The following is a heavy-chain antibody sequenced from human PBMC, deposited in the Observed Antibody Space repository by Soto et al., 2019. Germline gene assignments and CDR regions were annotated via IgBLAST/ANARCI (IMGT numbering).Heavy chain of an antibody. CDR1: GFTFSSYA. CDR3: ANDYLRTGGWFDP. V-gene: IGHV3-23*01. J-gene: IGHJ5*02. Sequence: EVQLLESGGGLVQPGGSLRLSWAAAGFTFSSYAMSWVRQAPGKGLEWVSAISGSGGSTYYADSVKGRFTISRDNSKSTLYLQMNSLRAEDTAVYYCANDYLRTGGWFDPWGQGTLVAVSS. CDR2: ISGSGGST. D-gene: IGHD4-17*01.